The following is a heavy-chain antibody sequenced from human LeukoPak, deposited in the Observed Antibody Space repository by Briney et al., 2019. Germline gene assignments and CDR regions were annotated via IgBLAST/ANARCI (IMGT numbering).Heavy chain of an antibody. CDR2: ISGGGGST. D-gene: IGHD2-2*01. CDR3: ARLPTAINGYFDP. V-gene: IGHV3-23*01. J-gene: IGHJ5*02. CDR1: GFTFSSYA. Sequence: GGSLRLSGAASGFTFSSYAMSWVRQAPGKGLEWVSSISGGGGSTYYADSVKGRFTISRNNSKSTLYLPMNSLRAEDTAVYYCARLPTAINGYFDPWGQGTLVTVSS.